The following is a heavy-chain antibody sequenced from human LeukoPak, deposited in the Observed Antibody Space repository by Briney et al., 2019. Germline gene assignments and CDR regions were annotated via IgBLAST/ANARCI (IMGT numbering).Heavy chain of an antibody. J-gene: IGHJ3*02. CDR1: GVSISSYY. Sequence: SETLSLTCTVSGVSISSYYWSWIRQPPGKGLEWIGYIYYSGSTNYNPSLKSRVTISVDTSKNQFSLKLSSVTAADTAVYYCARLGGTNAFDIWGQGTMVTVSS. D-gene: IGHD3-16*01. CDR2: IYYSGST. CDR3: ARLGGTNAFDI. V-gene: IGHV4-59*08.